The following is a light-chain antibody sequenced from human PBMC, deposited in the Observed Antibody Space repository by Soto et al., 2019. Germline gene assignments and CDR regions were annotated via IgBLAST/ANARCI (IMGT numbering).Light chain of an antibody. CDR1: QSVSSSY. J-gene: IGKJ2*01. V-gene: IGKV3-20*01. CDR3: QQYGSSLMYT. Sequence: EIVLTQSPGTLSLSPGERATRSCRASQSVSSSYLAWYQQKPGQAPRLLIYGASSRATGIPDRFSGSGSGTDFTLIISRQEPEDFAVYYCQQYGSSLMYTFGQGTKLEIK. CDR2: GAS.